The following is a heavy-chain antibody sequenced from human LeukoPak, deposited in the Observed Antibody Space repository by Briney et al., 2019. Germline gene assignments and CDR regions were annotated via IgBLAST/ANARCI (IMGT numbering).Heavy chain of an antibody. CDR3: AREGKLRWPFGKKNYFDY. CDR1: GFTFSSYG. D-gene: IGHD3-10*01. CDR2: IWYDGSNK. V-gene: IGHV3-33*01. Sequence: GGSLRLSCAASGFTFSSYGMHWVRQAPGKGLEWVAVIWYDGSNKYYADSVKGRFTISRDNSKNTLYLQMNSLRAEDTAVYYCAREGKLRWPFGKKNYFDYGAREPWSPSPQ. J-gene: IGHJ4*02.